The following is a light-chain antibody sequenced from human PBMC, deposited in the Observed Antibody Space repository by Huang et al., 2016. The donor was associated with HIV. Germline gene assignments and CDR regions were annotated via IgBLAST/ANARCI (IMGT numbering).Light chain of an antibody. CDR3: QQNNNWPPLFT. CDR2: GAS. J-gene: IGKJ3*01. Sequence: EIVMTQSPATLSASPGERATLSCRASQSVSSNLAWYQQKPGPAPRLLIYGASTRATGSPARFSGSGSGTEFTLTISSLQSEDFAVYYCQQNNNWPPLFTFGPGTKVDIK. V-gene: IGKV3-15*01. CDR1: QSVSSN.